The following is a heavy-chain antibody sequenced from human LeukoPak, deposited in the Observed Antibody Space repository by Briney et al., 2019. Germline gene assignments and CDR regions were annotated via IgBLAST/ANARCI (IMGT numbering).Heavy chain of an antibody. CDR1: GDSISSGDYY. CDR3: VRGTVRGVLGFDP. J-gene: IGHJ5*02. Sequence: SQTLSLTCTVSGDSISSGDYYWSWIRQPPGKGLEWIGYIYYSGSTYYNPSLKSRVTISVDTSKNQFSLKLSSVTAADTAVYYCVRGTVRGVLGFDPWGQGTLVTVSS. V-gene: IGHV4-30-4*01. D-gene: IGHD3-10*01. CDR2: IYYSGST.